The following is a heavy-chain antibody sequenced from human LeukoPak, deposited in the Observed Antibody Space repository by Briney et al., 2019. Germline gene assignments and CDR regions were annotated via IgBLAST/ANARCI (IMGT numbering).Heavy chain of an antibody. D-gene: IGHD1-26*01. V-gene: IGHV3-74*01. CDR2: INTDGSTT. CDR1: GFTFSDYW. Sequence: GGPLRLSCAASGFTFSDYWMHWVRQAPGKGLMGVSRINTDGSTTTYADSVKGRFTISRDNAKNTLYLQMNSLRVEDTAVYYCVRESREIRFDYWGQGTLVTVSS. J-gene: IGHJ4*02. CDR3: VRESREIRFDY.